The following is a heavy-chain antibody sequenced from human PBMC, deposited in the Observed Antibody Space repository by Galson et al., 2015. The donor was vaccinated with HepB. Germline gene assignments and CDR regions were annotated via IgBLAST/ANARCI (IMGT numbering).Heavy chain of an antibody. CDR3: ARDAGYDSSGYFPYY. CDR2: ISYDGSLK. CDR1: GFTFSAHA. D-gene: IGHD3-22*01. J-gene: IGHJ4*02. Sequence: SLRLSCAASGFTFSAHAMHWVRQAPGKGLDWVTVISYDGSLKLYADSVRGRFTISRDDSKNTLYLQMNSLRVEDTAVYYCARDAGYDSSGYFPYYWGQGTLVTVSS. V-gene: IGHV3-30-3*01.